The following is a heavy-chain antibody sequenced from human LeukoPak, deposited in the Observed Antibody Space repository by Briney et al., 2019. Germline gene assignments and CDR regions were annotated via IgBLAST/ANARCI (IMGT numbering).Heavy chain of an antibody. D-gene: IGHD3-10*01. Sequence: GGTLRLSCAASGFTFSSYGMSWVRQAPGQGLEWVSVISGSGVSTYYADSVNGRFTISRDNSKNTLYLQMNSLRAEYTAVYYCAKDHGSLGSGLNWGQGTLVTVSS. CDR2: ISGSGVST. J-gene: IGHJ4*02. CDR1: GFTFSSYG. V-gene: IGHV3-23*01. CDR3: AKDHGSLGSGLN.